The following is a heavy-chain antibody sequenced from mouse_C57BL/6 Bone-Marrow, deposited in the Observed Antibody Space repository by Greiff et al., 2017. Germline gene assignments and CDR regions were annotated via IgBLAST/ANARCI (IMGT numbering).Heavy chain of an antibody. Sequence: QVQLQQPGAELVKPGASVKLSCKASGYTFTSYWMHWVKQRPGQGLEWIGMIPPNSGSTNYNEKFKSKATLTVDKSSSTAYMQLSSLTSEDSAVYYCARRGGYFSYWYFDVWGTGTTVTVSS. CDR1: GYTFTSYW. CDR2: IPPNSGST. J-gene: IGHJ1*03. CDR3: ARRGGYFSYWYFDV. V-gene: IGHV1-64*01. D-gene: IGHD2-3*01.